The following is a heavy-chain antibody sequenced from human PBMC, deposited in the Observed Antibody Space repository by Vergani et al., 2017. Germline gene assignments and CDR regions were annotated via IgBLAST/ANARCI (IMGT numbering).Heavy chain of an antibody. CDR2: ISYDGDTT. Sequence: HVQMVESGGGVVQPGRSLRLSCAVSGFRFSDYGMHWVRQAPGRGLEWVALISYDGDTTYYEDSVKGRFTISRDNSKNTLFLQMHSLRPEDTAVYYCANSYCSSLSCYAFYGMEVWGQGTTVTVSS. D-gene: IGHD2-2*01. CDR1: GFRFSDYG. CDR3: ANSYCSSLSCYAFYGMEV. J-gene: IGHJ6*02. V-gene: IGHV3-30*18.